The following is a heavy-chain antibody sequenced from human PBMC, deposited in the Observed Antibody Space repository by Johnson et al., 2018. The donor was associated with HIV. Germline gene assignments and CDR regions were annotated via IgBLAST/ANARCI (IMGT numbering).Heavy chain of an antibody. V-gene: IGHV3-30*19. CDR1: GFTFSSYG. CDR2: ILYDGGTK. J-gene: IGHJ3*02. Sequence: QVQLVESGGGVVQPGGSLRLSCAASGFTFSSYGMHWVRQAPGKGLEWVAVILYDGGTKYYAASVKGRFTISRDNSKNTLYLQMNSLPPEDTAVYYCATEGAAAAAGPSDAFDIWGQGTMVTVSS. D-gene: IGHD6-13*01. CDR3: ATEGAAAAAGPSDAFDI.